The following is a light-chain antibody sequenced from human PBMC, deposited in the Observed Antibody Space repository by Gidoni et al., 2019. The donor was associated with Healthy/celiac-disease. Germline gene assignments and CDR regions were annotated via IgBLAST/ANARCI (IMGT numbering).Light chain of an antibody. CDR3: SSYTSSSTLVV. V-gene: IGLV2-14*03. Sequence: QSALTQPAPVSVSPGQSITISCTGTSSDVGGYNYVSWYHQHPGKAPKLIIYDVSNRPSGVSNRFSGSKSGNTASLTSSGLKAEDEADYYCSSYTSSSTLVVLGGGTKLTV. CDR1: SSDVGGYNY. J-gene: IGLJ2*01. CDR2: DVS.